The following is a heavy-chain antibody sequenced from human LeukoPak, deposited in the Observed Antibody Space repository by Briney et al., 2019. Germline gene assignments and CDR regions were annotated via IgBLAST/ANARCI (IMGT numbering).Heavy chain of an antibody. D-gene: IGHD3-22*01. CDR1: GYTFTSYY. CDR2: INPSGGST. J-gene: IGHJ4*02. CDR3: ARDVIAPFDY. V-gene: IGHV1-46*01. Sequence: ASVKVSCKASGYTFTSYYMHWVRQAPGQGLEWMGIINPSGGSTSYAQKFQGRVTITADESTSTAYLELSSLTSEDTAVYYCARDVIAPFDYWGQGTLVTVS.